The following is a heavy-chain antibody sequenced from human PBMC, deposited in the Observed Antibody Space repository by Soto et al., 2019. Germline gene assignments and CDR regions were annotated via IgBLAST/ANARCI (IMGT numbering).Heavy chain of an antibody. CDR2: IDPSDSYT. D-gene: IGHD2-15*01. Sequence: GESLKISCKGSGYSSTSYWISWVRQMPGKGLEWMGRIDPSDSYTNYSPSFQGHVTISADKSISTAYLQWSSLKASDTAMYYCARYIAYCSGGSCYPYYGMDVWGQGTTVTVSS. V-gene: IGHV5-10-1*01. CDR3: ARYIAYCSGGSCYPYYGMDV. CDR1: GYSSTSYW. J-gene: IGHJ6*02.